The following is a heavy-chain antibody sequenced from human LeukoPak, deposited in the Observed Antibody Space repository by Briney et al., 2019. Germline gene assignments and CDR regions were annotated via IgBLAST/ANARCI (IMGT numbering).Heavy chain of an antibody. CDR2: IYSGGST. Sequence: PGGSLRLSCAASGFTVSSNYMSWVRQAPGKGLEWVSVIYSGGSTYYADSVKGRFTISRDNSKNTLYLQMNSLRAEDTAVYYCARVPPGHSSGWKYYFDYWGQGTLVTVSS. J-gene: IGHJ4*02. CDR1: GFTVSSNY. V-gene: IGHV3-53*05. D-gene: IGHD6-19*01. CDR3: ARVPPGHSSGWKYYFDY.